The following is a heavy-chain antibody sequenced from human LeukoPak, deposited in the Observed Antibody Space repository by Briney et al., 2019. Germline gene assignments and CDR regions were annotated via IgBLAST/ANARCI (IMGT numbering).Heavy chain of an antibody. CDR1: GGSFSGYY. Sequence: SETLSLTCAVYGGSFSGYYWSWIRQPPGKGLEWIGEINHSGSTNYNPSLKSRVTISVDTSKNQFSLKLSSVTAADTAVYYCAGRSDSSGYYYRADAFDIWGQGTMVTVSS. CDR3: AGRSDSSGYYYRADAFDI. CDR2: INHSGST. V-gene: IGHV4-34*01. D-gene: IGHD3-22*01. J-gene: IGHJ3*02.